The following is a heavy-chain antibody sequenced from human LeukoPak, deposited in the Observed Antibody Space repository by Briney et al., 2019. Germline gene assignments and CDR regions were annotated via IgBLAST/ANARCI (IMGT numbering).Heavy chain of an antibody. D-gene: IGHD4-17*01. CDR1: GFTFSNAW. V-gene: IGHV3-7*01. CDR3: ARVRVTNNWFDP. J-gene: IGHJ5*02. Sequence: PGGSLKLSCAASGFTFSNAWMSWVRQAPGKGLEWVANIKQDGSEKYYVDSVKGRFTISRDNAKNSLYLQMNSLRAEDTAVYYCARVRVTNNWFDPWGQGTLVTVSS. CDR2: IKQDGSEK.